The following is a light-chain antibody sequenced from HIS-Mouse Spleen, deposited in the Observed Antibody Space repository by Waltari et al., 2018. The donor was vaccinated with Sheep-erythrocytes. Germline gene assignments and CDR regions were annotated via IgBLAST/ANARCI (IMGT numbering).Light chain of an antibody. V-gene: IGLV2-11*01. CDR3: CSYAGSYTYV. Sequence: QSALTQPRSVSGSPGQSVTISCTGTSSAVGGYNDVTLYQQHPGKAPKLMIYYVSKRPSGVPDRFSGSKSGNTASLTISGLQAEDEADYYCCSYAGSYTYVFGTGTKVTVL. J-gene: IGLJ1*01. CDR2: YVS. CDR1: SSAVGGYND.